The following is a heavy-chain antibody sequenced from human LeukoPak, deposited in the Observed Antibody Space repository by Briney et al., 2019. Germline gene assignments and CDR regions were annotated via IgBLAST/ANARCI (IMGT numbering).Heavy chain of an antibody. V-gene: IGHV3-30*18. CDR3: AKGQKYYDGSGYYSTDY. J-gene: IGHJ4*02. D-gene: IGHD3-22*01. CDR2: ISSDGVNK. Sequence: GGSLRLSCAASGFTFSSYGMHWVRQAPGKGLEWVAVISSDGVNKYSADSVKGRFTISRDNSKITLYLQMNSLRADDTGGYYCAKGQKYYDGSGYYSTDYWGQGTPVTVSS. CDR1: GFTFSSYG.